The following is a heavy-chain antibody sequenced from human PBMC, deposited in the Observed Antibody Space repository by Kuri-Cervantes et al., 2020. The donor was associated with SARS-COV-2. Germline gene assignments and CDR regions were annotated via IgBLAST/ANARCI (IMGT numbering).Heavy chain of an antibody. CDR3: ARQVVPGFRGGMDV. D-gene: IGHD2-21*01. V-gene: IGHV5-51*01. CDR2: IYPGDSDT. CDR1: GYSFSTYW. J-gene: IGHJ6*02. Sequence: GESLKISCKGSGYSFSTYWIAWVRQMPGKGLEWMGIIYPGDSDTRYSPSFEGQVTISADKSISTAYLQWNSLKASDSAMYYCARQVVPGFRGGMDVWGQGNTVNVSS.